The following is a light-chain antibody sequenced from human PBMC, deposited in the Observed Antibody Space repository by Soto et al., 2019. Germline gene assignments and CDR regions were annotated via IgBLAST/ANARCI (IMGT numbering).Light chain of an antibody. CDR1: QTINNN. V-gene: IGKV3-15*01. CDR2: GAS. J-gene: IGKJ1*01. Sequence: VMTQAPATLPVSPGEGATLPCRASQTINNNVAWYQLKDGQVPRLVIYGASNRATDIPARFSGSGSGTEFTLTISSLQSEDFAEYHCQQYKNWPQTFGQGTKVDIK. CDR3: QQYKNWPQT.